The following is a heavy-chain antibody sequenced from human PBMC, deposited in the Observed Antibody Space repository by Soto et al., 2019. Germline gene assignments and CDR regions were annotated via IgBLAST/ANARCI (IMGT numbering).Heavy chain of an antibody. CDR1: GFTFSSYA. Sequence: EVQLLESGGGLVQPGGSLRLSCAASGFTFSSYAMSWVRQAPGKGLEWVSAIIGSGGSTYYADSVKGRFTISRDNSKNTLYLQMNSLRAEDTAVYYCAKASGVNGRVYYYYYGMDVWGQGTTVTVSS. D-gene: IGHD1-26*01. J-gene: IGHJ6*02. CDR3: AKASGVNGRVYYYYYGMDV. CDR2: IIGSGGST. V-gene: IGHV3-23*01.